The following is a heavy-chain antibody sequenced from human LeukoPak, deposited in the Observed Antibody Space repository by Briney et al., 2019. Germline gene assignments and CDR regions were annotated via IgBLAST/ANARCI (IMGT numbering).Heavy chain of an antibody. J-gene: IGHJ4*02. CDR2: IYTSGST. CDR3: ARGGGGYSYGDYFDY. Sequence: PSETLSLTCTVSDGSISSYYWSWIRQPAGKGLEWIGRIYTSGSTNYNPSLKSRVTMSVDTSKNQFSLKPSSVTAADTAVYYCARGGGGYSYGDYFDYWGQGTLVTVSS. CDR1: DGSISSYY. V-gene: IGHV4-4*07. D-gene: IGHD5-18*01.